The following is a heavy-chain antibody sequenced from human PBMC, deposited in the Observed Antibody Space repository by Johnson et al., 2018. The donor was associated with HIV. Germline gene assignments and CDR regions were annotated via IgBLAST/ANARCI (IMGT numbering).Heavy chain of an antibody. CDR3: ARVGSYNWNYDGAFDI. J-gene: IGHJ3*02. D-gene: IGHD1-7*01. V-gene: IGHV3-13*01. CDR2: IGPAGDT. Sequence: VQLVESGGGLVQPGGSLRLSCAASGFTFSSYDMHWVRQATGKGLEWVSAIGPAGDTYYPGSVKGRFTISRDNAKNSLYLQMNSLRVEDTAVYYCARVGSYNWNYDGAFDIWGQGTMVTVSS. CDR1: GFTFSSYD.